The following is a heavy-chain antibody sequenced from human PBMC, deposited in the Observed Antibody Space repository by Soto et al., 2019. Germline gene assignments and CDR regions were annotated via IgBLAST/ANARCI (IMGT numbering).Heavy chain of an antibody. CDR2: IGGRATSA. V-gene: IGHV3-23*01. J-gene: IGHJ4*02. D-gene: IGHD3-22*01. CDR1: GFTFSNYA. Sequence: EVQLLESGGGLVQPGGSLRLSCAASGFTFSNYAMSWGRQAPGKGLEWVSGIGGRATSAYYADSVKGRFAISRDNSYTTLFLQLNSLRAEDTAVYYCAKSRYSDSSGDFYEFWGQGTLVCVSS. CDR3: AKSRYSDSSGDFYEF.